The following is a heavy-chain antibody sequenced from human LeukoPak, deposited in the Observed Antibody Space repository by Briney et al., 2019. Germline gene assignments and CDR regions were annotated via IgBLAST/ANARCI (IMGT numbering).Heavy chain of an antibody. CDR3: VKSNSRYQPWTLDI. D-gene: IGHD2-2*01. CDR1: GGSISSYY. Sequence: SETLSLTCTVSGGSISSYYWSWIRQPPGKGLEWMGYIYYSGSTNYNPSLKSRVTISVDTSKNQFSLKLNSVTAADTAVYYCVKSNSRYQPWTLDIWGRGTMVTVSS. CDR2: IYYSGST. J-gene: IGHJ3*02. V-gene: IGHV4-59*01.